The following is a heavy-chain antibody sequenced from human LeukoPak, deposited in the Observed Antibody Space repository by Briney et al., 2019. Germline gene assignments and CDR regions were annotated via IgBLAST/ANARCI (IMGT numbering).Heavy chain of an antibody. CDR1: GYTFTSYD. D-gene: IGHD1-26*01. J-gene: IGHJ4*02. V-gene: IGHV1-46*01. Sequence: ASVKVSCKASGYTFTSYDINWVRQATGQGLEWMGIINPSGGSTSYAQKFQGRVTMTRDMPTSTVYMELSSLRSEDTAVYYCARVPASGSYEYHFDYWGQGTLVTVSS. CDR2: INPSGGST. CDR3: ARVPASGSYEYHFDY.